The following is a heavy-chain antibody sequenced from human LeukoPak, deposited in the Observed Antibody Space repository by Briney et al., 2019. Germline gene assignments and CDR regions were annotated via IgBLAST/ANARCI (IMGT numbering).Heavy chain of an antibody. V-gene: IGHV4-59*08. CDR3: ARLGDGDNLRYFDY. D-gene: IGHD5-24*01. CDR2: IYYSGST. Sequence: SEPLSLTCTVSGDSISGYYGTWLRQSPGKGLERIGYIYYSGSTYYNASLKSRVTISVDTSKNQFSLKLSSVTAADTAVYYCARLGDGDNLRYFDYWGQGTLVTVSS. CDR1: GDSISGYY. J-gene: IGHJ4*02.